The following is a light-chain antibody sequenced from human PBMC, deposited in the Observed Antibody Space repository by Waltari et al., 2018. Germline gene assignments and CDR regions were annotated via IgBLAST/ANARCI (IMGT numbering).Light chain of an antibody. Sequence: SYVVTQPPSVSVAPGETATITCWGANIGTYSVHWYQQKAGQAPVLVIFYDRDRPAGNPDGCSGANSGNTATLTISRVEAGDEARYYCHVWHPHVDPGVFGTGTEVTVL. CDR3: HVWHPHVDPGV. CDR2: YDR. V-gene: IGLV3-21*04. CDR1: NIGTYS. J-gene: IGLJ1*01.